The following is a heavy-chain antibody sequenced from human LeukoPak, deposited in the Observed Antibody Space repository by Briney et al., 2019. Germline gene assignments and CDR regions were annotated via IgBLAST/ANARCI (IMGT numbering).Heavy chain of an antibody. CDR2: ISAYNGNT. Sequence: ASVKVSCKASGYTFTSYGISWVRQAPGQGLEWMGWISAYNGNTNYAQKLQGRVTMTTDTSTSTAYMELRSLRSDDTAVYYCARVTLERIAVDPEFDYWGQGTLVTVSS. V-gene: IGHV1-18*01. J-gene: IGHJ4*02. CDR3: ARVTLERIAVDPEFDY. CDR1: GYTFTSYG. D-gene: IGHD6-19*01.